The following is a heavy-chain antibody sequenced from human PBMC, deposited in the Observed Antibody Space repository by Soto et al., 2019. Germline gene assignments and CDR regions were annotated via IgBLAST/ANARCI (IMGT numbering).Heavy chain of an antibody. CDR3: ASVTFGGVVLAH. CDR1: AASFSKYY. CDR2: IYFNGNT. Sequence: SETLSLTCTVSAASFSKYYWSWIRQPPGKGLEWTGYIYFNGNTNYNPSLKRRVTISIDTSKKQISLNLTSVTDADTAVYYCASVTFGGVVLAHWGQGTLVTVSS. D-gene: IGHD3-16*01. V-gene: IGHV4-59*01. J-gene: IGHJ4*02.